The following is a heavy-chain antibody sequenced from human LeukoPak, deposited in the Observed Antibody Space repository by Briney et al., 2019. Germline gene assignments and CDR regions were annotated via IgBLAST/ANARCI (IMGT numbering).Heavy chain of an antibody. CDR1: GYTFTSYY. CDR2: INPSGGST. Sequence: ASMKVSCKASGYTFTSYYMHWVRQAPGQGLEWMGIINPSGGSTSYTQKFQGRVTMTRGTSTSTVYMELSSLRSEDTAVYYCAREQQLASDAFDIWGQGTMVTVSS. V-gene: IGHV1-46*01. CDR3: AREQQLASDAFDI. D-gene: IGHD6-13*01. J-gene: IGHJ3*02.